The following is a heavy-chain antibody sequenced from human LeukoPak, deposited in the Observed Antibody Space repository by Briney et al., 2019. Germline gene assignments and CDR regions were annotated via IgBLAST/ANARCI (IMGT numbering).Heavy chain of an antibody. V-gene: IGHV3-7*05. CDR3: ARGNFGAFDI. CDR1: GFTFSSYR. Sequence: GGSLRLSCAASGFTFSSYRMTWVRRAPGKGLEWVASINQDGSEKYYVDSVKGRFTISRDNAKNSLYLQMNTLGADDTAVYYCARGNFGAFDIWGQGTMVTVSS. CDR2: INQDGSEK. D-gene: IGHD3-3*01. J-gene: IGHJ3*02.